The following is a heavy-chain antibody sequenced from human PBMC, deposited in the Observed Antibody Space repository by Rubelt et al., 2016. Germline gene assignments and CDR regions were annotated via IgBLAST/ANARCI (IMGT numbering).Heavy chain of an antibody. CDR2: IYPSDSDT. CDR3: ARQEGATDRLDS. D-gene: IGHD1-26*01. CDR1: GYSFTNYC. J-gene: IGHJ4*02. Sequence: VQSGAEVKKPGESLKISCKGSGYSFTNYCIGWVRQTPGTGLECMGVIYPSDSDTRYSPSFQGPVTISADKSLNTAYLQWSSLKASYNAIYYCARQEGATDRLDSWGQGTLVTVSS. V-gene: IGHV5-51*01.